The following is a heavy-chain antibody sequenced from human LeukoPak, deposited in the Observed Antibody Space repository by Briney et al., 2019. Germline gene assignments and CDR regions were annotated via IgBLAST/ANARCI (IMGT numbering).Heavy chain of an antibody. CDR1: GGSISSSTYY. V-gene: IGHV4-39*01. CDR3: VRGSTLRHYQY. CDR2: IYYSGST. D-gene: IGHD3-16*01. J-gene: IGHJ4*02. Sequence: SETLSLTCTVSGGSISSSTYYWGWIRRPPGKGLEWIGSIYYSGSTYHNPSLKSRVTVSVDTSKNQFSLKLSSVTAADTAVYYCVRGSTLRHYQYWGQGTLVTVSS.